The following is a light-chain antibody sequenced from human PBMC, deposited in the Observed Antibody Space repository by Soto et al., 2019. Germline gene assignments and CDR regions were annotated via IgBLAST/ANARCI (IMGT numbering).Light chain of an antibody. CDR1: QTVRNNY. CDR3: QQYGSSPQGIT. CDR2: GAS. V-gene: IGKV3-20*01. J-gene: IGKJ5*01. Sequence: EFVLTQSPGTLSLSPGEGATLSCRASQTVRNNYLAWYQQKPGQAPRLLIYGASSRATGIPDRFSGSGSGTDFTLTISRLEPEDFAVYYCQQYGSSPQGITFGQGTRLEIK.